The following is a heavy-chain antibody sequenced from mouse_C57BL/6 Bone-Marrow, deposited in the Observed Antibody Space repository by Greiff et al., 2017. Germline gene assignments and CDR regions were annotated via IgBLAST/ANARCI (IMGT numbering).Heavy chain of an antibody. D-gene: IGHD1-1*01. CDR1: GFTFSSYG. CDR3: ARRDYGREFAY. CDR2: ISSGGSYT. Sequence: EVKLMESGGDLVKPGGSLKLSCAASGFTFSSYGMSWVRPTPDKRLEWVATISSGGSYTYYPDRVKGRFTISRDNAKNTLYLQRSSLKSEDTAMYYWARRDYGREFAYWGQGTLVTVSA. J-gene: IGHJ3*01. V-gene: IGHV5-6*02.